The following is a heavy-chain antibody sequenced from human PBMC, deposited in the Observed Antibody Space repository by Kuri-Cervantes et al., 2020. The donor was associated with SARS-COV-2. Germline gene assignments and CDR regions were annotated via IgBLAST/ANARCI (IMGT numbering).Heavy chain of an antibody. CDR3: SSSSSLSYYFDY. Sequence: SETLSLICAVYGGSFSGYYWSWIRQPPGKGLEWIGEINHGGSTNYNPSLKSRVTISVDTSKNQFSLKLSSVTAADTAVYYCSSSSSLSYYFDYWGQGTLVTVSS. V-gene: IGHV4-34*01. D-gene: IGHD6-6*01. J-gene: IGHJ4*02. CDR2: INHGGST. CDR1: GGSFSGYY.